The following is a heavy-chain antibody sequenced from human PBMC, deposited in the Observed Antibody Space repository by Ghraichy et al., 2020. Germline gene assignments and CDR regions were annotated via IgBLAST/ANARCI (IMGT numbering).Heavy chain of an antibody. CDR2: IKQDGSEK. Sequence: GGSLRLSCAASGFTFSSYWMSWVRQAPGKGLEWVANIKQDGSEKYSVDSVKGRFTISRDNAKNSLYLQMNSLRAEDTAVYYCARGLAAAGYYYYGMDVWGQGTTVTVSS. CDR1: GFTFSSYW. J-gene: IGHJ6*02. V-gene: IGHV3-7*01. D-gene: IGHD6-13*01. CDR3: ARGLAAAGYYYYGMDV.